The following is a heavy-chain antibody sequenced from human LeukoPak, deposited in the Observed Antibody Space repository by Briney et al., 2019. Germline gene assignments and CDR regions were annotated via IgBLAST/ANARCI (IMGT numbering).Heavy chain of an antibody. Sequence: GGSLRLSCAASGFTFGSYAMHWVRQAPGKGLEWVAIISYAGSNKYYADSVKGRFTISRDNAKNSLYLQMNSLRAEDTAVYYCAELGITMIGGVWGKGTTVTISS. V-gene: IGHV3-30*18. J-gene: IGHJ6*04. D-gene: IGHD3-10*02. CDR2: ISYAGSNK. CDR3: AELGITMIGGV. CDR1: GFTFGSYA.